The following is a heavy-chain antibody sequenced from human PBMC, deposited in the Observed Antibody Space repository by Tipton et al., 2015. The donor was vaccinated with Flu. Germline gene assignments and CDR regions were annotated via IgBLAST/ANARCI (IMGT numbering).Heavy chain of an antibody. Sequence: VQLVQSGGGLIQRGGSLRLSCVVSGFTVSSNYMTWVRQAPGKGLEWVSVIYSGGNTKYADSVKGRFTIARDNAKNSLYLEMNSRRAEDTAVYYCSGTQGTVDIWGEGTMVTVSS. D-gene: IGHD1-26*01. J-gene: IGHJ3*02. CDR3: SGTQGTVDI. V-gene: IGHV3-53*01. CDR2: IYSGGNT. CDR1: GFTVSSNY.